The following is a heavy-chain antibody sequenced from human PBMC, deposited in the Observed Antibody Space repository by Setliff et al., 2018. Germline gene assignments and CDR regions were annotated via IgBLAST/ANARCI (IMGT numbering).Heavy chain of an antibody. Sequence: PGGSLRLSCAASGFTFSGFSMHCVRQAPGKGMEWVSRSHSDGTTTAYAESVRGRVTISRDNAKNTLYLQMNSLRVADTAVYSCARGFGYAAWYYLDYWGQGTLVTVPS. CDR2: SHSDGTTT. J-gene: IGHJ4*02. D-gene: IGHD2-2*03. CDR1: GFTFSGFS. CDR3: ARGFGYAAWYYLDY. V-gene: IGHV3-74*01.